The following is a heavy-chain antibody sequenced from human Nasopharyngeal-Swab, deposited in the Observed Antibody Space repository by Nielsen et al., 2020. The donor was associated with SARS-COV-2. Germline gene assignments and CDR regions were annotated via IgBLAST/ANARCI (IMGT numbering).Heavy chain of an antibody. D-gene: IGHD3-3*01. CDR2: ISYDGSNK. V-gene: IGHV3-30*18. CDR1: GFTFSSYG. CDR3: AKTRGYDFWSGLTGY. Sequence: GESLKISCAASGFTFSSYGMHWVRQAPGKGLEWVAVISYDGSNKYYADSVKGRFTISRDNSKNTLYLQMNSLRAEDTAVYYCAKTRGYDFWSGLTGYWGQGTLVTVSS. J-gene: IGHJ4*02.